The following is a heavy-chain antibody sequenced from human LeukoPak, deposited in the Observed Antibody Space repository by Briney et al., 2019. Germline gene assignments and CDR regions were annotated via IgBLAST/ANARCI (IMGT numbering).Heavy chain of an antibody. CDR2: IKEDGSDK. D-gene: IGHD3-16*01. J-gene: IGHJ3*02. Sequence: PGGSLRLSCAASGFTFSKTWISWVRQAPGKGLEWVANIKEDGSDKYYVDSVKGRFTVSRDNANNLLYLRMNSLGAEDTAVYFCASGGKLGASDIWGQGTMVAVSP. V-gene: IGHV3-7*01. CDR3: ASGGKLGASDI. CDR1: GFTFSKTW.